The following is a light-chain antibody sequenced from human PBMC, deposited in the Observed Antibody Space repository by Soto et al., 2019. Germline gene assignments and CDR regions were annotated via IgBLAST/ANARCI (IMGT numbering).Light chain of an antibody. Sequence: DIQMTQSPSSLSASVGDRVTITCRASQSISSYLNWYRQKPGKAPKFLIYAASSLQSGVPSRFSGSGSGTDFTLTISSLQPEDFATYYCQQSYNTPRTFGQGTKVDIK. CDR2: AAS. CDR3: QQSYNTPRT. J-gene: IGKJ1*01. CDR1: QSISSY. V-gene: IGKV1-39*01.